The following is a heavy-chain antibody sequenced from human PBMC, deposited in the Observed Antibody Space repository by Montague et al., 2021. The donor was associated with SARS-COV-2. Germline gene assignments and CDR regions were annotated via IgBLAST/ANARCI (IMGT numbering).Heavy chain of an antibody. J-gene: IGHJ6*02. D-gene: IGHD3-10*01. CDR3: ARVRYAGSGSSLGMDV. CDR1: GGSFSSYY. V-gene: IGHV4-34*01. CDR2: INHSGST. Sequence: SETLSLTCSVSGGSFSSYYWSWIRQPPGKGLEWIGQINHSGSTNYNPSLKSRVTISVDTSKNQFSLKLSSVTAADTAVYYCARVRYAGSGSSLGMDVWGQGTTVTVSS.